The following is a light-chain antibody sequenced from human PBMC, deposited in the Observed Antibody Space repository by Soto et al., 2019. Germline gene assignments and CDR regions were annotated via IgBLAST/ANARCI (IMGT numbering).Light chain of an antibody. J-gene: IGLJ3*02. V-gene: IGLV2-11*01. CDR2: DVR. CDR1: SSDVGGYIY. CDR3: CSYAGNKTVV. Sequence: QSVLTQPRSVSGSPGQSVTISCTGTSSDVGGYIYVSWYQQYPAKAPKVMIYDVRRRPSGVPDRFSGSKSGNTASLTISGLQAEHEAAYYCCSYAGNKTVVFGGGTKLTVL.